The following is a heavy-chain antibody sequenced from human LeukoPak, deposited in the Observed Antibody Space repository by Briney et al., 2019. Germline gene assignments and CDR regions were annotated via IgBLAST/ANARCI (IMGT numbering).Heavy chain of an antibody. J-gene: IGHJ4*02. V-gene: IGHV1-69*05. D-gene: IGHD2/OR15-2a*01. CDR3: ARDEATRGFCFDY. CDR2: IIPIFGTA. CDR1: GGTFSSYA. Sequence: ASVKVSCKASGGTFSSYAISWVRQAPGQGLEWMGGIIPIFGTANYAQKFQGRVTITTDESTSTAYMELSSLRSEDTAVYYCARDEATRGFCFDYWGQGTLVTVSS.